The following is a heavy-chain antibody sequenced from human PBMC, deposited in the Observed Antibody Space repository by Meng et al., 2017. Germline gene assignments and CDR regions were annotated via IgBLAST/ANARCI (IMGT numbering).Heavy chain of an antibody. CDR1: GGSISSSNW. J-gene: IGHJ5*02. Sequence: SCAVSGGSISSSNWWSWVRQPPGKGLEWIGSIYYSGSTYYNPSLKSRVTISVDTSKNQFSLKLSSVTAADTAVYYCARALGTAMVTSWFDPWGQGTLVTVSS. CDR2: IYYSGST. CDR3: ARALGTAMVTSWFDP. D-gene: IGHD5-18*01. V-gene: IGHV4-4*02.